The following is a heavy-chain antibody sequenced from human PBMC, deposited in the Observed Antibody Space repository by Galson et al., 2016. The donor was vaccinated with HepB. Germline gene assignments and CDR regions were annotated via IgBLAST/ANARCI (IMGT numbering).Heavy chain of an antibody. J-gene: IGHJ4*02. CDR2: IKQDGSEK. CDR3: ARDRDAYSFYFDY. D-gene: IGHD5-24*01. V-gene: IGHV3-7*03. CDR1: GFTFSTYW. Sequence: SLRLSCAASGFTFSTYWMTWVRQAPGRGLEWVANIKQDGSEKYYVDSVKGRFTISRDNAKNPLYLQMNSLRAEDTAVYYCARDRDAYSFYFDYWGRGTLVTVSS.